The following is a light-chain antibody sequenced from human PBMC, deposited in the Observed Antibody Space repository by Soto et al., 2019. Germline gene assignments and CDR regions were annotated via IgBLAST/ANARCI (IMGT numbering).Light chain of an antibody. Sequence: DIVMTQSPLSLPVTPGEPASISCRSSQSLLHSNGYNYLDWYLQKPGQSPQLLICWGSNLQYAVPERISGSGSRADFTMKISRVEAEDVGVYYCMQALQTPRTFGQGTKVEIK. CDR1: QSLLHSNGYNY. J-gene: IGKJ1*01. V-gene: IGKV2-28*01. CDR2: WGS. CDR3: MQALQTPRT.